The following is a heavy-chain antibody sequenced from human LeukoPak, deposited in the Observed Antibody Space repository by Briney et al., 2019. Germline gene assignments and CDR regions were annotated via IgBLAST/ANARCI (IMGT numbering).Heavy chain of an antibody. Sequence: GGSLRLSWAASGFTLSSYNMNWVRQAPGKGLEWVSSISSSSTYIYYADSVKGRFTISRDNAKNSLYLQMNSLRAEDTAVYYCASPDPDYRGQGTLVTVPS. CDR1: GFTLSSYN. CDR3: ASPDPDY. J-gene: IGHJ4*02. V-gene: IGHV3-21*01. CDR2: ISSSSTYI.